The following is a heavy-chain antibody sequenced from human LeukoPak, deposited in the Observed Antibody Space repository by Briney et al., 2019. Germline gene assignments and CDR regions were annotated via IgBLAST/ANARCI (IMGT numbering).Heavy chain of an antibody. V-gene: IGHV6-1*01. D-gene: IGHD6-13*01. Sequence: SQTLSLTCAISGDSISSNSAAWNWIRQSPSRGLDCLLRTYYRSKWYNEYAVSVKSRITINPDTSKNQFSLQLNSVTPEDTAVYYCARGYSSSWYNWFDPWGQGTLVTVSS. CDR3: ARGYSSSWYNWFDP. CDR2: TYYRSKWYN. J-gene: IGHJ5*02. CDR1: GDSISSNSAA.